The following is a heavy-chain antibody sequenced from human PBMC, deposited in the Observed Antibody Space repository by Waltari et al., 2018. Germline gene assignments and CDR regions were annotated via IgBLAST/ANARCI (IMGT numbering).Heavy chain of an antibody. J-gene: IGHJ4*02. CDR2: INHSGST. V-gene: IGHV4-34*01. D-gene: IGHD4-17*01. CDR1: GGSFSGYY. CDR3: ARGRGVDYLVDY. Sequence: QVQLQQWGAGLLKPSETLSLPCAVYGGSFSGYYWSWIRQPPGKGLEWIGEINHSGSTNYNPSLKSRVTISVDTSKNQFSLKLSSVTAADTAVYYCARGRGVDYLVDYWGQGTLVTVSS.